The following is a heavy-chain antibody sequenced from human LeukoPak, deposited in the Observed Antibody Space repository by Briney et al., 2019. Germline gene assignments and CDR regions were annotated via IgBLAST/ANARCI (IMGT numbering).Heavy chain of an antibody. Sequence: PGGSLRLSCAASGFTFSSYWMHWVRQAPGKGQVWVSRINSDGSSTSYADSVKGRFTISRDNAKNTLYLQMNSLRAEDTAVYYCAREGGDYDILTGYYSSWGQGTLVTVSS. CDR1: GFTFSSYW. D-gene: IGHD3-9*01. V-gene: IGHV3-74*01. CDR3: AREGGDYDILTGYYSS. CDR2: INSDGSST. J-gene: IGHJ4*02.